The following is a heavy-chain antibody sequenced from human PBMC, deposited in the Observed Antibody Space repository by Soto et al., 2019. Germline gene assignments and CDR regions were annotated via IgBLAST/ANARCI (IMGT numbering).Heavy chain of an antibody. CDR1: GYTFTGYY. V-gene: IGHV1-2*04. D-gene: IGHD1-20*01. CDR3: ARTREGITGTTSWFDP. CDR2: INPNSGGT. Sequence: ASVKVSCKASGYTFTGYYMHWVRQAPGQGLEWMGWINPNSGGTNYAQKFQGWVTMTRDTSISTAYMELSRLRSDDTAVYYCARTREGITGTTSWFDPWGQGTLVTVSS. J-gene: IGHJ5*02.